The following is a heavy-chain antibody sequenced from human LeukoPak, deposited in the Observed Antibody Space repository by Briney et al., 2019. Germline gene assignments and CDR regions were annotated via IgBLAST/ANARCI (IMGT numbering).Heavy chain of an antibody. CDR3: APAPITMVRGVITSDAFDI. V-gene: IGHV1-69*05. CDR2: IIPIFGTA. D-gene: IGHD3-10*01. J-gene: IGHJ3*02. Sequence: ASVKVSCKASGGTFSSYAISWARQAPGQGLEWMGRIIPIFGTANYAQKFQGRVTITTDESTSTAYMERSSLRSEDTAVYYCAPAPITMVRGVITSDAFDIWGQGTMVTVSS. CDR1: GGTFSSYA.